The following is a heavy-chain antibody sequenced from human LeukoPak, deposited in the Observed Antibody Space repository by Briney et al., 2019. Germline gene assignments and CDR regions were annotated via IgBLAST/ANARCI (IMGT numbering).Heavy chain of an antibody. D-gene: IGHD3-22*01. J-gene: IGHJ4*02. Sequence: SETLSLTCTVSGGSISSGSYYWSWIRQPAGKGLEWIGRIYTSGSTNYNPSLKSRVTISVDTSKNQFSLKLSSVTAADTAVYYCARDRSMIVTNWGPGTLVTVSS. CDR2: IYTSGST. CDR3: ARDRSMIVTN. V-gene: IGHV4-61*02. CDR1: GGSISSGSYY.